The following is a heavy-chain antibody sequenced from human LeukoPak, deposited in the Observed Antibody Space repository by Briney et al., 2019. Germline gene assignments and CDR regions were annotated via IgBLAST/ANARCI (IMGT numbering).Heavy chain of an antibody. CDR3: ARSTRGSYSDHFDY. CDR1: GFTFSSYS. J-gene: IGHJ4*02. V-gene: IGHV3-48*01. CDR2: ISSSSSTI. D-gene: IGHD1-26*01. Sequence: GGSLRLSCAASGFTFSSYSMNWVRQAPGKGLEWVSYISSSSSTIYYADSVKGRFTISRDNAKNSLYLQMNSLRAEDTALYYCARSTRGSYSDHFDYWGQGTLVTVSS.